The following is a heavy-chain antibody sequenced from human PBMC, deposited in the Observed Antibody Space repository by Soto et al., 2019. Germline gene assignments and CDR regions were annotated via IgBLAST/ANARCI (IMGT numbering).Heavy chain of an antibody. CDR3: ARAEAVAGPYYFDY. Sequence: HPGGSLRLSCAASGSSFSISAMHWVRQAPGKGLEWVAVISYDGSIKYYADSVKGRFTVSRDNSKNTLYLQMNSLRVEDTAVYYCARAEAVAGPYYFDYWGQGTLVTVSS. CDR2: ISYDGSIK. D-gene: IGHD6-19*01. V-gene: IGHV3-30*04. J-gene: IGHJ4*02. CDR1: GSSFSISA.